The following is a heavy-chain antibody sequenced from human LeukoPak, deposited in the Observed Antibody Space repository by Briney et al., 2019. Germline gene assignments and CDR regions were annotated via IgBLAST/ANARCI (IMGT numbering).Heavy chain of an antibody. J-gene: IGHJ4*02. CDR2: INHSGST. CDR3: ARARDYYFDY. D-gene: IGHD5-24*01. Sequence: GSLRLSCAASGFTFSRYSMNWIRQPPGKGLEWIGEINHSGSTNYNPSLKSRVTISVDKSKNQFSLKLSSVTAADTAVYYCARARDYYFDYWGQGTLVTVSS. V-gene: IGHV4-34*01. CDR1: GFTFSRYS.